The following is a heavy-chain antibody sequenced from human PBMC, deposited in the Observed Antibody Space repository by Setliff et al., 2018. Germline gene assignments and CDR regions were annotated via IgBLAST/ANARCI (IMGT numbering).Heavy chain of an antibody. J-gene: IGHJ3*01. Sequence: PGESLKISCKASGYSFTDYWIAWVRQMPGKGLEWMGIIYPSSSNIKYSPSFEAQITFSVDKSITTAYLQWSSLKASDTAIYYCTRHEDRSKCTSSSCYRENDAFDVWGQGAMVTVSS. CDR1: GYSFTDYW. CDR2: IYPSSSNI. D-gene: IGHD2-2*01. CDR3: TRHEDRSKCTSSSCYRENDAFDV. V-gene: IGHV5-51*01.